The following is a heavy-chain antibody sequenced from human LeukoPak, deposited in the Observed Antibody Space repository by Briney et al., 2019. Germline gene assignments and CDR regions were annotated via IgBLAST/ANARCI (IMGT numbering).Heavy chain of an antibody. CDR2: IRSKAYGGTT. Sequence: GRSLRLSCAASGFTVSSNYMSWVRQAPGKGLEWVGFIRSKAYGGTTEYAASVKGRFTISRDDSKSIAYLQMNSLKTEDTAVYYCTRDRPQISSWYYFDYWGQGTLVTVSS. V-gene: IGHV3-49*04. CDR1: GFTVSSNY. D-gene: IGHD6-13*01. CDR3: TRDRPQISSWYYFDY. J-gene: IGHJ4*02.